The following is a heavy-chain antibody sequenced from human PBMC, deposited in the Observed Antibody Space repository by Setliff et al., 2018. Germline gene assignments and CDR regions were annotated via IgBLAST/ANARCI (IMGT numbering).Heavy chain of an antibody. CDR3: ARGGGYGSGGSFHNAPFDY. CDR2: IYYTTNG. Sequence: PSETLSLTCTVSGDSISSGDDFWSWIRQPPGKGLEWIGSIYYTTNGHYNPSLKSRVTISVDTSKNQFSLKLSSVTAADTALYYCARGGGYGSGGSFHNAPFDYWGQGMLVTVSS. J-gene: IGHJ4*02. CDR1: GDSISSGDDF. D-gene: IGHD3-10*01. V-gene: IGHV4-30-4*08.